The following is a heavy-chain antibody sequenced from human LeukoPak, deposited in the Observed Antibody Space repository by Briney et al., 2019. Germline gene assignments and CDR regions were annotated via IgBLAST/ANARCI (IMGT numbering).Heavy chain of an antibody. J-gene: IGHJ4*02. Sequence: PGGSLRLSCAASGFTFSSYAMSWVRQAPGKGLEWVSAISGSGSGTYYVDSVKGRFTISRDNSKNTLYLQMNSLKTEDTAVYYCTRDYPGVIDYWGQGTLVTVSS. D-gene: IGHD2-21*01. CDR1: GFTFSSYA. CDR2: ISGSGSGT. V-gene: IGHV3-23*01. CDR3: TRDYPGVIDY.